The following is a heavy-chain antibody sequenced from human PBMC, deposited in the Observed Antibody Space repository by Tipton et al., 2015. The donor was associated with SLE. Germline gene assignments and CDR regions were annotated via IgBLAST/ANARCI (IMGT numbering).Heavy chain of an antibody. J-gene: IGHJ6*03. CDR3: ARRYDFWSGYNYMDV. Sequence: QLVQSGAEVKKPGASVKVSCKASGYTFTSYYMHWVRQAPGQGLEWMGIINPSGGSTSYAQKFQGRVTMTRDTSTSPVYMELSSLRSEDTAVYYCARRYDFWSGYNYMDVWGKGTTVTVSS. CDR1: GYTFTSYY. D-gene: IGHD3-3*01. CDR2: INPSGGST. V-gene: IGHV1-46*01.